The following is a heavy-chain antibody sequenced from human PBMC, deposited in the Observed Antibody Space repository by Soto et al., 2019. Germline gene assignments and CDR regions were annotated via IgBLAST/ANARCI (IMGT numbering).Heavy chain of an antibody. CDR1: GFTVSSKY. D-gene: IGHD3-3*01. V-gene: IGHV3-66*01. Sequence: GGSLRLSCAASGFTVSSKYMSWVRQAPGKGLEWVSVIFSDGRTSYADSVKGRFTISRDNSKNTLYLQMSSLRVEDTAVYYCAICLAGGDDFWSGPPGWFDPWGQGTLVTVSS. J-gene: IGHJ5*02. CDR2: IFSDGRT. CDR3: AICLAGGDDFWSGPPGWFDP.